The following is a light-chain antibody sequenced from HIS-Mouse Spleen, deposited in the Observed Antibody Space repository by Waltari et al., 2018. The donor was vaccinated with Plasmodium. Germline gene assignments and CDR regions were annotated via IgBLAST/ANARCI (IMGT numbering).Light chain of an antibody. Sequence: DIQMTQSPSSLSASVGDRVTITCQASQDINNYLNWYQQKPGKAPKLLIYDASNLETGVPSRFSGSGSGTDFTFTISSLQPEDIATYYCQQYANLPPYTFGQGTKLEIK. CDR2: DAS. V-gene: IGKV1-33*01. J-gene: IGKJ2*01. CDR1: QDINNY. CDR3: QQYANLPPYT.